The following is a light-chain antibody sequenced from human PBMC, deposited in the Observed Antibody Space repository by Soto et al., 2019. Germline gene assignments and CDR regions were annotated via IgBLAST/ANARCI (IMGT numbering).Light chain of an antibody. J-gene: IGKJ1*01. V-gene: IGKV3-20*01. Sequence: EIVLTQSPGTLSLSPGERATLSCRASQSITNNYLAWYQQKPGQAPRLLIYLASNRAAGIPDRFSGSRSGADFTLTINRLEPEDFAVYHCQQYGSSPCTFGQGTKVDIK. CDR3: QQYGSSPCT. CDR1: QSITNNY. CDR2: LAS.